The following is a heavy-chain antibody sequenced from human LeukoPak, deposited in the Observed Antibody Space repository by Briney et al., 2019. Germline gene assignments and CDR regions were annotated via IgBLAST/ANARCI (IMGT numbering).Heavy chain of an antibody. V-gene: IGHV3-21*01. D-gene: IGHD3-16*01. CDR1: GFTFRNYN. CDR2: ISSRSSYI. J-gene: IGHJ4*02. CDR3: ARWRSLYYFDY. Sequence: GSLRLSCAASGFTFRNYNTNWVRQAPGRGLEWVSSISSRSSYIYYADSVRGRFTISRDNAKNSLYLQMDSLRVEDTAVYYCARWRSLYYFDYWGQGTLVTVSS.